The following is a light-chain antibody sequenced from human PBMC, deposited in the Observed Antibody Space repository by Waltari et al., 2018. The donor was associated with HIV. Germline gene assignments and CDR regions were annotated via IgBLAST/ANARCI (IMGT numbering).Light chain of an antibody. CDR3: LLSYAGARPVV. CDR2: DTD. CDR1: TGAVTSGHP. Sequence: QAVVTQEPSLTVSPGGPVTLTCGPSTGAVTSGHPAYWFQQKTGQAPKTLIYDTDNKHSWTPARFSGSLLGGKAALTLSGAQPEDEAKYYCLLSYAGARPVVFGGGTQLTVL. V-gene: IGLV7-46*01. J-gene: IGLJ2*01.